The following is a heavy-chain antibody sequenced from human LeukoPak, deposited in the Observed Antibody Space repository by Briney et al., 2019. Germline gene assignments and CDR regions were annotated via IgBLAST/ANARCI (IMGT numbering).Heavy chain of an antibody. J-gene: IGHJ4*02. CDR2: IYPGDSDT. V-gene: IGHV5-51*01. CDR3: ARVRDYYDSSGKLDY. CDR1: GYTFTSYA. D-gene: IGHD3-22*01. Sequence: ASVKVSCKASGYTFTSYAMNWVRQAPGQGLEWMGIIYPGDSDTRYSPSFQGQVTISADKSISTAYLQWSSLKASDTAMYYCARVRDYYDSSGKLDYWGQGTLVTVSS.